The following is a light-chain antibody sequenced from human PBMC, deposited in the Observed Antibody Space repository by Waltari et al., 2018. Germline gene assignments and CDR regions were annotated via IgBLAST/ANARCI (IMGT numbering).Light chain of an antibody. CDR2: DAT. J-gene: IGKJ2*01. CDR1: QSVDNF. V-gene: IGKV3-11*01. Sequence: EIVLTQSPVTLSLSPGQRATPPFRASQSVDNFLVWYHQKPGQAPRLLIYDATKRAPGIPARFSGGGSATDFTLTISSLEPEDVGLYYCHQGSTWPRTFGQGTKLEI. CDR3: HQGSTWPRT.